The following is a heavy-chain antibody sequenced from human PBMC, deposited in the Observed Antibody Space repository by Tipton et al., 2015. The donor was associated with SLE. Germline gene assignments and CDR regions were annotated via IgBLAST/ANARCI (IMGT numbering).Heavy chain of an antibody. CDR3: ARGKGIQLWIRGLYFDY. Sequence: LRLSCAVYGGSFSGHYWSWIRQPPGKGLEWIGEINHSGSTNYNPSLKSRVTISVDTSKNQFSLKLSSVTAADTAVYYCARGKGIQLWIRGLYFDYWGQGTLVTVSS. V-gene: IGHV4-34*01. CDR1: GGSFSGHY. CDR2: INHSGST. J-gene: IGHJ4*02. D-gene: IGHD5-18*01.